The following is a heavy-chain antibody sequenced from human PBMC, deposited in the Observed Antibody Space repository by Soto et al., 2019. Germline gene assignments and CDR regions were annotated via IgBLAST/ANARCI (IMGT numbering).Heavy chain of an antibody. J-gene: IGHJ4*02. CDR3: AKGGQPLGGGYFDY. D-gene: IGHD6-13*01. CDR2: ISGSGGST. CDR1: GFTFSSYA. V-gene: IGHV3-23*01. Sequence: EVQLLESGGGLVQPGGSLRLSCAASGFTFSSYAMSWVRQAPGKGLEWVSAISGSGGSTYYADSVKGRVTISRDNSKNTLYLQMNSLRAEDTAIYYWAKGGQPLGGGYFDYWGQGTLVTVSS.